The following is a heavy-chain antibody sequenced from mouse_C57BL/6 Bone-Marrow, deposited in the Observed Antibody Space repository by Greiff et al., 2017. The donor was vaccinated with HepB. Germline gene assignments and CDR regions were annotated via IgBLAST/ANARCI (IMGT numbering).Heavy chain of an antibody. CDR2: IDPEDGDT. CDR3: TTPTGTVYYFDY. V-gene: IGHV14-1*01. CDR1: GFNIKDYY. J-gene: IGHJ2*01. Sequence: EVKLVESGAELVRPGASVKLSCTASGFNIKDYYMHWVKQRPEQGLEWIGSIDPEDGDTEYAPKFQGKATMTADTSSNTAYLQLSSLTSEDTAVYYCTTPTGTVYYFDYWGQGTTLTVSS. D-gene: IGHD4-1*01.